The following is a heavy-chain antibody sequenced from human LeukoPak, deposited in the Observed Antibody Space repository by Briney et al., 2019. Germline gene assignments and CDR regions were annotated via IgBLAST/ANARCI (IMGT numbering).Heavy chain of an antibody. CDR2: ITASGHNA. CDR1: GFTFSNYA. V-gene: IGHV3-23*01. D-gene: IGHD1-1*01. CDR3: ANGAGIWGSFHS. J-gene: IGHJ4*02. Sequence: PGGSLRLSCAASGFTFSNYAMSWVRQAPGKGLEWVSGITASGHNAYYADSVKGRFTISRDNSKNTLYLQMNSLRAEDTAVFYCANGAGIWGSFHSWGQGTLVTVSS.